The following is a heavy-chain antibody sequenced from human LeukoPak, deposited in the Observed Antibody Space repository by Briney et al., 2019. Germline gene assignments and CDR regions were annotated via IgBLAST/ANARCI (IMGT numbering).Heavy chain of an antibody. J-gene: IGHJ4*02. V-gene: IGHV4-59*12. CDR3: ARDYVVDSTLVAFFDY. Sequence: SESLSLTWTVSGGSISSYYRSWIRQPPGKGLEWIGSLSSSGSTYYHPSLEGRVTSSLDTSKNQFSLKLSSVPAADTAVYYCARDYVVDSTLVAFFDYWGQGMSVTVSS. D-gene: IGHD2-8*02. CDR2: LSSSGST. CDR1: GGSISSYY.